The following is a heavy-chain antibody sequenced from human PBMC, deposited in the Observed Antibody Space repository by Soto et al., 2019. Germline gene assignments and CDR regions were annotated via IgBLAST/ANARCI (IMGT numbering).Heavy chain of an antibody. CDR1: GYTFTNYD. J-gene: IGHJ5*02. CDR2: MNPNSGNT. CDR3: WRSLEWLLATFNWFDP. Sequence: QVQLVQSGAEVKKPGASVKVSCKASGYTFTNYDINWVRQATGQGLEWMGWMNPNSGNTGYAQKFQGRVTMTRNTSISTAYMELGSLRPEDTAVYYCWRSLEWLLATFNWFDPWGQGTLVTVSS. D-gene: IGHD3-3*01. V-gene: IGHV1-8*01.